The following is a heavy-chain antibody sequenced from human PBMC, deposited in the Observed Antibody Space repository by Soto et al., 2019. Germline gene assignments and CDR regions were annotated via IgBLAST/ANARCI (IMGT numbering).Heavy chain of an antibody. V-gene: IGHV1-18*01. CDR1: VYTFTSYG. CDR2: INAYNANT. CDR3: ARDPVAGTYFDY. Sequence: ASVKVSCKASVYTFTSYGISWVRQAPGQGLEWMGWINAYNANTNYAQKLQGRVTMTTDTSTSTAYMELRSLRSDDTAVYYCARDPVAGTYFDYWGQGTLVTVSS. D-gene: IGHD6-19*01. J-gene: IGHJ4*02.